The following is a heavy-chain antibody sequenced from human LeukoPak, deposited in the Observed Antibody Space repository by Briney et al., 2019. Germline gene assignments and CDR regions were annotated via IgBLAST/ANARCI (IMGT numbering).Heavy chain of an antibody. CDR2: IWYDGSDK. D-gene: IGHD3-10*01. J-gene: IGHJ3*02. V-gene: IGHV3-33*01. CDR1: GLTFSDYG. CDR3: ARGRVTMVRGVIITPGAFDI. Sequence: GGSLRLSCAASGLTFSDYGMHWVRQAPGKGLEWVAVIWYDGSDKYYADSVKGRFTISRDNSKNTLYLQMDSLRADDTALYYCARGRVTMVRGVIITPGAFDIWGQGTMVTVSS.